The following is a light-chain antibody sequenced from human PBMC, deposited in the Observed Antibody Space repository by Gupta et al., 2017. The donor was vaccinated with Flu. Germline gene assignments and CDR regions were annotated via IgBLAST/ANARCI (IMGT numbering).Light chain of an antibody. Sequence: TISCSGSSSNIGSNYVYWYQQLPGTAPKLLIYRNNQRPSGVPDRFSGSKSGTSASLAISGLRSEDEADYYCAAWDDSLSGHWVFGGGTKLTVL. J-gene: IGLJ3*02. V-gene: IGLV1-47*01. CDR1: SSNIGSNY. CDR3: AAWDDSLSGHWV. CDR2: RNN.